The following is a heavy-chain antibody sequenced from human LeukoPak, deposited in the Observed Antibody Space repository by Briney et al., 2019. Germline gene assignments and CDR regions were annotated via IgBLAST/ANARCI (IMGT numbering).Heavy chain of an antibody. CDR3: ARDAELLRSSGWYGSYWFDS. J-gene: IGHJ5*01. CDR2: ISVYNGDT. CDR1: GYTFTSYD. D-gene: IGHD6-19*01. V-gene: IGHV1-18*01. Sequence: ASVKVSCKASGYTFTSYDINWVRQATGQGLEWMGWISVYNGDTKYAQKFQGRVTMTTDTSASIAYMELRTLRSDDTAVYYCARDAELLRSSGWYGSYWFDSWGQGTLVTVSS.